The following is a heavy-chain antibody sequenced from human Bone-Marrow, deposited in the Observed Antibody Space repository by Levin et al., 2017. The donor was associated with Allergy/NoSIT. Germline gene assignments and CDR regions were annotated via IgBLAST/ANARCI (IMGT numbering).Heavy chain of an antibody. CDR2: ISYDGSNK. D-gene: IGHD5-18*01. CDR1: GFTFSSYA. Sequence: GESLKISCAASGFTFSSYAMHWVRQAPGKGLEWVAVISYDGSNKYYADSVKGRFTISRDNSKNTLYLQMNSLRAEDTAVYYCARDRIQYSYGTFDYWGQGTLVTVSS. J-gene: IGHJ4*02. CDR3: ARDRIQYSYGTFDY. V-gene: IGHV3-30-3*01.